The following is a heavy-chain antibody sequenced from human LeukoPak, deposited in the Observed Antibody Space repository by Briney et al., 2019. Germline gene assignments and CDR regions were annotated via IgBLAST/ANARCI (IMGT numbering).Heavy chain of an antibody. J-gene: IGHJ4*02. D-gene: IGHD5-24*01. CDR3: ARVYGYNLYYFDY. CDR2: VYYSGNT. CDR1: GGSISGYY. Sequence: SETLSLTCTVSGGSISGYYWSWIRQPPEKGLEWIGYVYYSGNTNYNPSLKSRVTISVDTSKKQFSLKLSSVTAADTAVYYCARVYGYNLYYFDYWGQGTLVTVSS. V-gene: IGHV4-59*01.